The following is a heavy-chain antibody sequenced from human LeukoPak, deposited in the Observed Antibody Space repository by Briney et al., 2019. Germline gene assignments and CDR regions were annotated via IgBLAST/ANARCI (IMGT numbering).Heavy chain of an antibody. CDR1: GYTFTGYY. V-gene: IGHV1-2*02. CDR2: INPNSGGT. D-gene: IGHD2-15*01. J-gene: IGHJ4*02. CDR3: ARVRKVHRICDY. Sequence: ASVKVSCKASGYTFTGYYMHWVRQAPGQELEWMGWINPNSGGTNYAQKFQGRVTMTRDTSISTAYMELSRLRSDDTAVYYCARVRKVHRICDYWGQGTLVTVSS.